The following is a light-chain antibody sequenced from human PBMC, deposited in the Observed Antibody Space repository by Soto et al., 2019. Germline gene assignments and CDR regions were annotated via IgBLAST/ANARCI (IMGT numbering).Light chain of an antibody. CDR3: QQYNNWWT. V-gene: IGKV3-15*01. CDR2: GAS. CDR1: QSVSSS. Sequence: IMMTQSPATLSLSPGERATLSCRASQSVSSSLAWYQQKPGQAPRLLIYGASTRATGIPARLSGSGSGTEFTLTINSLQSEDFAVYYCQQYNNWWTFGQGTKVDIK. J-gene: IGKJ1*01.